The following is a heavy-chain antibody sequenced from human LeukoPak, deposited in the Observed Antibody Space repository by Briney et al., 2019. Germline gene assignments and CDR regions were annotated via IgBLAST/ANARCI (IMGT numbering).Heavy chain of an antibody. D-gene: IGHD5-24*01. Sequence: SETLSLTCTVSGGSISSYYWSWIRQPPGKGLEWIGYIYYSGSTNYNPSLKSRVTISVDTSKNQLSLRLSSVTAADTAVYYCAREIRRDGRNRFDPWGQGTLVTVSS. CDR1: GGSISSYY. CDR3: AREIRRDGRNRFDP. J-gene: IGHJ5*02. V-gene: IGHV4-59*01. CDR2: IYYSGST.